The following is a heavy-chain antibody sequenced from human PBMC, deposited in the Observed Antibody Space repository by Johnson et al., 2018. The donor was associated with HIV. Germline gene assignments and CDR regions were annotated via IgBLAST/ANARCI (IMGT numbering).Heavy chain of an antibody. V-gene: IGHV3-30*04. CDR1: GFTFDDYA. D-gene: IGHD1-1*01. CDR3: AKDATLQDGTGAFDI. Sequence: QVQLVESGGGLVQPGGSLRLSCTASGFTFDDYAMHWVRLAPGKGLEWVAVISYDGSNKYYADSVKGRFTISRDNSKNTLYLQMNSLRAEDTAVYYCAKDATLQDGTGAFDIWGQGTMVTVSS. CDR2: ISYDGSNK. J-gene: IGHJ3*02.